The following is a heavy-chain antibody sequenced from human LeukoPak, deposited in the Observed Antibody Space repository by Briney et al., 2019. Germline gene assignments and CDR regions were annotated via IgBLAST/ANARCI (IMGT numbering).Heavy chain of an antibody. V-gene: IGHV4-4*07. CDR3: ARWSPFRGAFDI. Sequence: PSETLSLTCTVSGGSISGYYWSWIRQPAGKGLEWIGRIYISGSTNYNPSLKSRVTMSVDTSKNQFSLKLSSVTAADTAVYYCARWSPFRGAFDIWGQGTMVTVSS. CDR2: IYISGST. D-gene: IGHD2/OR15-2a*01. CDR1: GGSISGYY. J-gene: IGHJ3*02.